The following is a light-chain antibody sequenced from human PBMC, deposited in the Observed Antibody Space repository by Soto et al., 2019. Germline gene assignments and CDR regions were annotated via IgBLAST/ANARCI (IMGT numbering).Light chain of an antibody. CDR2: WAS. CDR1: QSVLYSSNNKTY. CDR3: QQYYSTPFT. J-gene: IGKJ3*01. Sequence: DIVMTQSTDSLAVSLGERATINCKSSQSVLYSSNNKTYLAWYQQKPGQPPKLLIYWASSRESGVPDRFSGSGSGTDFTLTISSLQAEDVAVYYCQQYYSTPFTFGPGTKVDIK. V-gene: IGKV4-1*01.